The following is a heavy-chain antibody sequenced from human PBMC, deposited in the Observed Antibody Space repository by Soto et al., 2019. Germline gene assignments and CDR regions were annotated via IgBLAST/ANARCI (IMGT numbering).Heavy chain of an antibody. Sequence: PXETLSLQCAVSRRSIIRSSYYWGWIRQPPGKGLEWLGSIYYSGSTYYNSSLKSRVTISVDTSKNQFSLKLSSVTAADTAVYYCARRNFYYGMDVWGQGTTVTVS. CDR3: ARRNFYYGMDV. J-gene: IGHJ6*02. V-gene: IGHV4-39*01. CDR2: IYYSGST. D-gene: IGHD1-7*01. CDR1: RRSIIRSSYY.